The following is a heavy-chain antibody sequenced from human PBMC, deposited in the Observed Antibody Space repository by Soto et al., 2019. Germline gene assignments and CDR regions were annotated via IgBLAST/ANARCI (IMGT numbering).Heavy chain of an antibody. CDR1: GFTFSSYA. D-gene: IGHD3-16*01. Sequence: SLRLSCEASGFTFSSYAMSWVRQAPGKGLEWVSAISGSGGSTYYADSVKGRFTISRDNSKNTLYLQMSSLRADDTAMYHCAKDRPWVFSSTAPRGDWFDSWAQGTLVTVSS. J-gene: IGHJ5*01. V-gene: IGHV3-23*01. CDR3: AKDRPWVFSSTAPRGDWFDS. CDR2: ISGSGGST.